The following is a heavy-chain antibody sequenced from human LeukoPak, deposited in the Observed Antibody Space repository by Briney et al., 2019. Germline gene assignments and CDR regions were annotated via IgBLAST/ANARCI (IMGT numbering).Heavy chain of an antibody. Sequence: SETLSLTCTVSGGSISSYYWSWIRQPPGKGLEWIGYIYYSGSTNYNPSLTSRVTISVDTSKNQFSLKLSSVTAADTAVYYCARATVRGVINYFDYWGQGTLVTVSS. CDR3: ARATVRGVINYFDY. J-gene: IGHJ4*02. CDR1: GGSISSYY. V-gene: IGHV4-59*01. CDR2: IYYSGST. D-gene: IGHD3-10*01.